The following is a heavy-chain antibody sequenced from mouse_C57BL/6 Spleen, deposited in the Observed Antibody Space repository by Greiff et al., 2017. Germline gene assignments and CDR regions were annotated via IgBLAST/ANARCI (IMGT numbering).Heavy chain of an antibody. CDR1: GYTFTSYW. D-gene: IGHD1-1*01. CDR3: ARSPFDYGDYYFDY. CDR2: IYPGSGST. J-gene: IGHJ2*01. V-gene: IGHV1-55*01. Sequence: VKLQQPGAELVKPGASVKMSCKASGYTFTSYWITWVKQRPGQGLEWIGDIYPGSGSTNYNEKFKSKATLTVDTSSSTAYMQLSSLTSEDSAVYYCARSPFDYGDYYFDYWGQGTTLTVSS.